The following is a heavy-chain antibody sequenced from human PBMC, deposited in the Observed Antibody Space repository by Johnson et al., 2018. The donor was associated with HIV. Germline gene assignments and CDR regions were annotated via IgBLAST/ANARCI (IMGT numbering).Heavy chain of an antibody. D-gene: IGHD2-21*02. CDR2: IYGGGDI. Sequence: EVQLVESGGGLVQPGGSLRLSCAASGFTVSSNYMSWVRQAPGKGLEWVSVIYGGGDIYYADSVKGRFFISRDISKNTLYLQLNNLRAEDTAIYYCARGGGAYCGGDCLRTFDIWGQGTMVTVSS. J-gene: IGHJ3*02. V-gene: IGHV3-66*01. CDR1: GFTVSSNY. CDR3: ARGGGAYCGGDCLRTFDI.